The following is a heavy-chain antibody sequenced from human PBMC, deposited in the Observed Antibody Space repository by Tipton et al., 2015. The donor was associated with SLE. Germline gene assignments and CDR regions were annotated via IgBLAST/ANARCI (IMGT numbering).Heavy chain of an antibody. CDR2: ISYDGSNK. CDR1: GFTFSSYA. D-gene: IGHD1-26*01. V-gene: IGHV3-30-3*01. Sequence: SLRLSCAASGFTFSSYAMTWVRQAPGKGLEWVAVISYDGSNKYYADSVKGRFTISRDNSKNTLYLQMNSLRAEDTAVYYCARSGGSQGYYYYYMDVWGKGTTVTVSS. CDR3: ARSGGSQGYYYYYMDV. J-gene: IGHJ6*03.